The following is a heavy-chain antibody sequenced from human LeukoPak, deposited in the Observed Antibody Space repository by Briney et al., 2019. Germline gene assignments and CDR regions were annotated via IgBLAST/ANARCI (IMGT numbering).Heavy chain of an antibody. V-gene: IGHV1-2*02. CDR2: INPNSGDT. Sequence: ASVKVSCKASGYIFTGYYIHWVRQAPGHGLEWMGWINPNSGDTKYAQKFQGRVTMTRDTSNNTVYMDLTRLIFDDTAMYYCARDGVFRFEVGDVYYYYMDVWGKGTTVIISS. D-gene: IGHD2-21*02. J-gene: IGHJ6*03. CDR3: ARDGVFRFEVGDVYYYYMDV. CDR1: GYIFTGYY.